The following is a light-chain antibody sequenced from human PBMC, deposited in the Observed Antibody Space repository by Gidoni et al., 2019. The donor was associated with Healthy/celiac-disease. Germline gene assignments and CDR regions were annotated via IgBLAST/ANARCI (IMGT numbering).Light chain of an antibody. CDR2: AAS. CDR1: QSISSY. J-gene: IGKJ2*01. V-gene: IGKV1-39*01. Sequence: DIQMTQSPSSLSASVGDRVTITCRASQSISSYLNWYQQKPGKATKLLIYAASSLQSGVPSRFSGSGSGTDVTLTISSLQPEDFATYYCQQSYSTLPYTFGQGTKLEIK. CDR3: QQSYSTLPYT.